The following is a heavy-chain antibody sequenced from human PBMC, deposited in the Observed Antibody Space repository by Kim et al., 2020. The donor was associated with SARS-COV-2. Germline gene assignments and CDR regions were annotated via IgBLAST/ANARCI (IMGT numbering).Heavy chain of an antibody. V-gene: IGHV4-34*01. CDR3: ARGPVDFLGGMDV. CDR1: GGSFSGYY. CDR2: INHSGST. D-gene: IGHD5-12*01. Sequence: SETLSLTCAVYGGSFSGYYWSWIRQPPGKGLEWIGEINHSGSTNYNPSLKSRVTISVDTSKNQFSLKLSSVTAADTAVYYCARGPVDFLGGMDVWGQGTTVTVSS. J-gene: IGHJ6*02.